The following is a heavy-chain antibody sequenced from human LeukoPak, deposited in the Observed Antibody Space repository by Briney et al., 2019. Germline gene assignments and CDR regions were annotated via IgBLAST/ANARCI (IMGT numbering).Heavy chain of an antibody. V-gene: IGHV1-69*13. D-gene: IGHD2-15*01. Sequence: SVKVSCKASGGTFSSYAISWVRQAPGQGLEWMGGIIPIFGTANYAQKFQGRVTITADESTSTAYMELSSMRSEDTAVYYCARSYCSGGSCLSEFDYWGQGTLVTVSS. CDR3: ARSYCSGGSCLSEFDY. J-gene: IGHJ4*02. CDR2: IIPIFGTA. CDR1: GGTFSSYA.